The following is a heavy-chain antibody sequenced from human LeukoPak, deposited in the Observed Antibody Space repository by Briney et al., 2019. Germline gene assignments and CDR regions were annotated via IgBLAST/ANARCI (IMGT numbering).Heavy chain of an antibody. CDR1: GFTFSSYG. V-gene: IGHV3-30*02. J-gene: IGHJ1*01. D-gene: IGHD4-17*01. Sequence: GGSLRLSCAASGFTFSSYGMHWVRQAPGKGLEWVAFIRYDGSNKYYADSVKGRFTISRDNSKNTLYLQMNSLRAEDTAVYYCARTVTTDLGYSQHWGQGTLVTVSS. CDR2: IRYDGSNK. CDR3: ARTVTTDLGYSQH.